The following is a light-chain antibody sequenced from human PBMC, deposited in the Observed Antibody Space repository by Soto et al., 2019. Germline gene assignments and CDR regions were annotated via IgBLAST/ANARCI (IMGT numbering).Light chain of an antibody. CDR3: QQYNSYWT. Sequence: DIQMTQSPSTLSASVGDRVTITCRASQSISSWLAWYQQKPGKAPKLLIYKASSFESGVPSRFSGSGAGTEFTLTISSLQPDDVATYYCQQYNSYWTFGQGTKVEIK. V-gene: IGKV1-5*03. J-gene: IGKJ1*01. CDR2: KAS. CDR1: QSISSW.